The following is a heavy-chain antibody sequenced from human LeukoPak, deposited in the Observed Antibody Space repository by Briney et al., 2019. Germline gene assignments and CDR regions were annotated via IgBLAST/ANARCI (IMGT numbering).Heavy chain of an antibody. V-gene: IGHV1-2*02. J-gene: IGHJ6*03. Sequence: ASVKVSCKASGYTFTGYYMHWVRQAPGQGLEWMGWINPNSGGTNYAQKFQGRVTMTRDTSISTAYMELSRLRSDDTAVYYRARGYCSSTSCYFGDMDVWGKGTTVTVSS. CDR1: GYTFTGYY. D-gene: IGHD2-2*01. CDR2: INPNSGGT. CDR3: ARGYCSSTSCYFGDMDV.